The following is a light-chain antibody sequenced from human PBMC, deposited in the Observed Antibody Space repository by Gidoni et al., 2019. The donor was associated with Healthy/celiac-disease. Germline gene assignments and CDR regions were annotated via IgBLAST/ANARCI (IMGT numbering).Light chain of an antibody. CDR3: QQRSNWPPYT. CDR1: QSVSSY. V-gene: IGKV3-11*01. CDR2: DAS. Sequence: EIVLTKSPATLSLSPGERATLSGRASQSVSSYLAWYHQKPGQAPRLLIYDASNRATGIPARFSGSGSGTDFTLTISSLEPEDFAVYYCQQRSNWPPYTFGQGTKLEIK. J-gene: IGKJ2*01.